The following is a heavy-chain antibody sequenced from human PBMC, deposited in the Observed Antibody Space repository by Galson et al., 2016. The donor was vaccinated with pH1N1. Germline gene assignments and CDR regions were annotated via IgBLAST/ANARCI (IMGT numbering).Heavy chain of an antibody. D-gene: IGHD5-12*01. CDR1: GFTFTSYA. Sequence: SLRLSCAASGFTFTSYAMHWVRQAPGKGLEWVAVILYDGTNEYYADSVKGRFTISRDKTQSTGYLQMNSLRTEDTAVYYCARDSEYSGHEGFHWAQGTLVIVSS. V-gene: IGHV3-30*04. J-gene: IGHJ4*02. CDR2: ILYDGTNE. CDR3: ARDSEYSGHEGFH.